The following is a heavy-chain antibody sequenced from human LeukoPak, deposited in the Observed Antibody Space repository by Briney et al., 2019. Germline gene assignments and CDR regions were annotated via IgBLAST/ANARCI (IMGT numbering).Heavy chain of an antibody. D-gene: IGHD2-15*01. Sequence: ASVKVSCKASGYTFTSYGISWVRQAPGQGLEWMGWISAYNGNTNYAQKLQGRVTMTTDTSTSTAYMELRSLRSDDTAVYYCAREYCSGGSCYSRPWFDPWGQGTLVTVSS. CDR3: AREYCSGGSCYSRPWFDP. V-gene: IGHV1-18*01. CDR2: ISAYNGNT. CDR1: GYTFTSYG. J-gene: IGHJ5*02.